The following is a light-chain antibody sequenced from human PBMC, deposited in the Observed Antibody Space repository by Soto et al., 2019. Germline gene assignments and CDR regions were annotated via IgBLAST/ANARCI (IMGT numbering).Light chain of an antibody. CDR1: QSVTSNY. Sequence: EIALTQSPGTLSLSPGERATLSCRASQSVTSNYLAWYQQKPGQAPRLLIYDASSRATGIPDRFSGGGSGTDFTLTISRLEPEDLTVYYCQQYDYLVTFGQGTKVDIK. CDR3: QQYDYLVT. V-gene: IGKV3-20*01. J-gene: IGKJ1*01. CDR2: DAS.